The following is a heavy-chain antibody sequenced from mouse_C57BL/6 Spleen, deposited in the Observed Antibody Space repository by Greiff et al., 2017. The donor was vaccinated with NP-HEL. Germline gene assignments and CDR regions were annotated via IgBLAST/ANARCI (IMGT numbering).Heavy chain of an antibody. V-gene: IGHV1-76*01. CDR3: ARGDSHYYGSETWFAY. Sequence: QVQLQQSGAELVRPGASVKLSCKASGYTFTDYYINWVKQRPGQGLEWIARIYPGSGNTYYNEKFKGKATLTAEKSSSTAYMQLSSLTSEDSAVYFCARGDSHYYGSETWFAYWGQGTLVTVSA. J-gene: IGHJ3*01. CDR1: GYTFTDYY. CDR2: IYPGSGNT. D-gene: IGHD1-1*01.